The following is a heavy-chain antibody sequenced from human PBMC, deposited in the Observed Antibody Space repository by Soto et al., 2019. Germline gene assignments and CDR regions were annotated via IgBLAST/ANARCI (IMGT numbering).Heavy chain of an antibody. CDR3: AGPMTARAFDI. D-gene: IGHD2-21*02. CDR1: GGTFSNYA. V-gene: IGHV1-69*13. CDR2: IIPIFGTA. J-gene: IGHJ3*02. Sequence: GASVKVSCKASGGTFSNYAISWVRQAPGQGLEWMGGIIPIFGTANYAQKFQGRVTITADESTSTAYMELSSLRSEDTAVYYCAGPMTARAFDIWGQGTMVTVSS.